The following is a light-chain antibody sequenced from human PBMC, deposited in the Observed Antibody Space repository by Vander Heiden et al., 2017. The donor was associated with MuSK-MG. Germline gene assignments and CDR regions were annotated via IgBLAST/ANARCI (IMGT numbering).Light chain of an antibody. J-gene: IGLJ3*02. V-gene: IGLV3-21*02. CDR1: NIGRKS. Sequence: SYVLTQPPSVSVAPGQTATIPCGGNNIGRKSVHWYQRQPGQAHVLGVEVDSDRPSGIPDRFSCSNSGNTDTPTISTVEAGDEADYDCQVWDTVSDHLWVFGGGTKLTVL. CDR2: VDS. CDR3: QVWDTVSDHLWV.